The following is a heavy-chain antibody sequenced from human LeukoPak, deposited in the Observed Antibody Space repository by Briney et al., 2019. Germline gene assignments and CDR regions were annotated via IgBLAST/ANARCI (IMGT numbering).Heavy chain of an antibody. Sequence: GGSLRLSCAASGFAFSSYGMHWVRQAPGKGLEWVSYISSSGSTIYYADSVKGRFTISRDNAKNSLYLQMNSLRAEDTAVYYCARGYSYGHDWGQGTLVTVSS. CDR2: ISSSGSTI. D-gene: IGHD5-18*01. CDR3: ARGYSYGHD. CDR1: GFAFSSYG. V-gene: IGHV3-48*04. J-gene: IGHJ4*02.